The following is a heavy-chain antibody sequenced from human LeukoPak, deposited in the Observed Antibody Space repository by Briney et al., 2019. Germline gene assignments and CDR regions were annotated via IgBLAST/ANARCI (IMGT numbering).Heavy chain of an antibody. CDR2: INPSGGST. V-gene: IGHV1-46*01. J-gene: IGHJ5*02. D-gene: IGHD4-17*01. CDR3: ARGGSTTTVTLNWFDP. Sequence: GASVKVSCKASGYTFTSYYMHWVRQAPGQGLEWMGIINPSGGSTSYAQKFQGRVTMTRDMSTSTVYMELSSLRSEDTAVYYCARGGSTTTVTLNWFDPWGQGTLVTVSS. CDR1: GYTFTSYY.